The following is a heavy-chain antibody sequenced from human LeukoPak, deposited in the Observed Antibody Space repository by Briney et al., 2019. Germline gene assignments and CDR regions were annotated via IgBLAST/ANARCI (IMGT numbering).Heavy chain of an antibody. V-gene: IGHV3-30-3*01. CDR1: GFTFSSYA. CDR2: ISYDGSNK. D-gene: IGHD1-26*01. CDR3: ARDSEIVGANYFEY. Sequence: QPGGSLRLSCAASGFTFSSYAMHWVRQAPGKGLEWVAVISYDGSNKYYADSVRGRFTISRDNSKNTLYLQMNSLRAEDTAVYYCARDSEIVGANYFEYWGQGTLVTVSS. J-gene: IGHJ4*02.